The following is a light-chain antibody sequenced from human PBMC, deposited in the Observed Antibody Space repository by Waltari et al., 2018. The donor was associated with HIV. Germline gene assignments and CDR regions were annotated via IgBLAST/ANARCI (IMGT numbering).Light chain of an antibody. CDR2: LGS. CDR3: MQALQTPG. CDR1: QSLLHSNGYNY. Sequence: DIVMTQSPLSLPVTPGEPASISCRSSQSLLHSNGYNYLDWYLQKPGQSPQLLIYLGSNRASGVPDRVSGSGSGTDFTLKISRVEAEDVGVYYCMQALQTPGFGPGTKVDIK. J-gene: IGKJ3*01. V-gene: IGKV2-28*01.